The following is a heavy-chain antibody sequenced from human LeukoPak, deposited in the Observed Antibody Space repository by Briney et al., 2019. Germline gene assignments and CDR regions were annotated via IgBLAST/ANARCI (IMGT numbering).Heavy chain of an antibody. CDR3: ARGIKYYDGSGSYYVS. V-gene: IGHV1-24*01. CDR2: FDPEDGET. Sequence: ASVKVSCKVSGYTLTELSMHWVRQAPGKGLEWMGGFDPEDGETIYAQKFQGRVTMTRDTSTSTVYVELSSLRSEDTAVYYCARGIKYYDGSGSYYVSWGQGTLVTVSS. J-gene: IGHJ5*02. CDR1: GYTLTELS. D-gene: IGHD3-10*01.